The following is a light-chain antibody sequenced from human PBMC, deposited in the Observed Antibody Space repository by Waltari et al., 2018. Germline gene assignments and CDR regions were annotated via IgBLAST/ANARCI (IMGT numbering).Light chain of an antibody. V-gene: IGLV3-21*01. J-gene: IGLJ2*01. CDR2: YDT. CDR1: DIGGRR. Sequence: SYILTQPPSVSVAPGQTARITCGVDDIGGRRVHLCQQSPGQPPLLVIYYDTDRPSGIPYRCSGAHSGNTATLTISRVEAGDEAAYYCQVWESSRLHVIFGGGTRLTVL. CDR3: QVWESSRLHVI.